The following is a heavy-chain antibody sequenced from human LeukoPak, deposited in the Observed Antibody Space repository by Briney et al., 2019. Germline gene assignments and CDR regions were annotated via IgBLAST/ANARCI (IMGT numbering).Heavy chain of an antibody. V-gene: IGHV3-30*04. CDR1: GFTFSSYA. J-gene: IGHJ6*03. CDR2: ISYDGSNK. CDR3: AKSGYYYYMDV. Sequence: PGGSLRLSCAASGFTFSSYAIHWVRQAPGKGLEWVAVISYDGSNKYYADSVKGRFTISRDNSKNTLYLQMNSLRAEDTAVYYCAKSGYYYYMDVWGKGTTVTVSS.